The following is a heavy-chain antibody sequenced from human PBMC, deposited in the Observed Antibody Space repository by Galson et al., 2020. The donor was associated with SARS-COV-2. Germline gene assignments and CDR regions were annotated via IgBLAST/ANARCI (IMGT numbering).Heavy chain of an antibody. J-gene: IGHJ6*03. CDR2: IKQDGSEK. CDR3: ARDKGYSYYMDV. Sequence: GESLKISCAASGFTFSFYWMGWVRQAPGKGLEWVATIKQDGSEKYYVDSVKGRFTISRDNAKNLLYLQMNSLRAEDTAVYYCARDKGYSYYMDVWGKGTTVTVSS. CDR1: GFTFSFYW. V-gene: IGHV3-7*01.